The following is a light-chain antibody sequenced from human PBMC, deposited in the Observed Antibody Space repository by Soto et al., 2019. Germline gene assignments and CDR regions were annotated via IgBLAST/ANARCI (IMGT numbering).Light chain of an antibody. CDR2: AAS. V-gene: IGKV1-8*01. CDR1: QGISSY. Sequence: IQMTQSPSSFSASTGDRVTITCRASQGISSYLAWYQQKPGKAPKLLIYAASTLQSGVPSRFSGSGSGTDFTLTISCLLSEDFATYYCQQYYSYPPAFGPGTKVDI. J-gene: IGKJ3*01. CDR3: QQYYSYPPA.